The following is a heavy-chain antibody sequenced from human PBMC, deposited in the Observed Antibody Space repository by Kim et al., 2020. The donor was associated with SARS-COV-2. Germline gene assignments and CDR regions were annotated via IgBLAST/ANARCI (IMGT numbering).Heavy chain of an antibody. CDR2: INHSGST. CDR1: GGSFSGYY. D-gene: IGHD5-18*01. V-gene: IGHV4-34*01. CDR3: ARSNRGYSYGNVANYFDY. J-gene: IGHJ4*02. Sequence: SETLSLTCAVYGGSFSGYYWSWIRQPPGKGLEWIGEINHSGSTNYNPYLKSRVTISVDTSKNQFSLKLSSVTAADTAVYYCARSNRGYSYGNVANYFDYWGQGTLVTVSS.